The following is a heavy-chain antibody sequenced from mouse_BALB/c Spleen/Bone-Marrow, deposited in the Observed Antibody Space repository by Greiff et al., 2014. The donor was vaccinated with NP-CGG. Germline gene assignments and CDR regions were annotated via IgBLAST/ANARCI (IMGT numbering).Heavy chain of an antibody. J-gene: IGHJ4*01. CDR1: GYTLTNYW. CDR2: TAPGSGST. D-gene: IGHD2-1*01. CDR3: ARGIYYGNYVYAMDY. Sequence: DLVKPGASVKLSCKASGYTLTNYWINWIKQRPGQGLEWIGRTAPGSGSTYYNEMFKGKATLTVDTSSSTAYIQLSSLSSEDSAVYFCARGIYYGNYVYAMDYWGQGTSVTVSS. V-gene: IGHV1S41*01.